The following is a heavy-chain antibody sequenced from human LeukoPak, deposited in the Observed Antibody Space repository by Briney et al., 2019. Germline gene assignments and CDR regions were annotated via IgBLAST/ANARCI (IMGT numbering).Heavy chain of an antibody. Sequence: GGSLRLSCAASGFTFSSYGMHWVRQAPGKGLEWMAVIWYDGSNKYYADSVKGRFTISRDNSKNTLYLQMNSLRAEDTAVYYCARDPNWNYPLYYFDYWGQGTLVTVSS. CDR1: GFTFSSYG. CDR3: ARDPNWNYPLYYFDY. J-gene: IGHJ4*02. CDR2: IWYDGSNK. V-gene: IGHV3-33*01. D-gene: IGHD1-7*01.